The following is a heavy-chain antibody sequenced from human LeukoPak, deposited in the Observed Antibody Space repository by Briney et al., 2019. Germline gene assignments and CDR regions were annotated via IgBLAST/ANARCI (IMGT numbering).Heavy chain of an antibody. V-gene: IGHV1-24*01. CDR1: GYTLTELS. D-gene: IGHD3-22*01. J-gene: IGHJ4*02. CDR2: FDPEDGET. Sequence: ASVQVSCKVSGYTLTELSMHWVRQAPGKGLEWMGGFDPEDGETIYAQKFQGRVTMTEDTSTDTAYMELSSLRSEDTAVYYCATERGTRAYYDSSGFSDYWGQGTLVTVSS. CDR3: ATERGTRAYYDSSGFSDY.